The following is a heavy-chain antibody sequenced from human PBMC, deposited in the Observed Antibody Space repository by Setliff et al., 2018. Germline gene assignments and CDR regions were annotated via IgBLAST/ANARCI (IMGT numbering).Heavy chain of an antibody. CDR3: ARAGTVTTYYYYYGMDV. CDR2: VSPIDDGKP. Sequence: ASVKVSCKASGYSFTSYDINWVRLAAGQGLEWMGWVSPIDDGKPGYAQKFQGRVTITWVTSISTAYMELSSLRSEDTAVYYCARAGTVTTYYYYYGMDVWGQGTTVTVSS. D-gene: IGHD4-4*01. CDR1: GYSFTSYD. V-gene: IGHV1-8*01. J-gene: IGHJ6*02.